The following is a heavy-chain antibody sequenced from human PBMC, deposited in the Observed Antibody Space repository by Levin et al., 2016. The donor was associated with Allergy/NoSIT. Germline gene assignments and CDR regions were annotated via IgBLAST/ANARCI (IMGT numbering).Heavy chain of an antibody. CDR2: INAGRFNR. J-gene: IGHJ5*02. D-gene: IGHD6-13*01. CDR3: ALVAPGVWWFDP. CDR1: GYTFTSYT. Sequence: ASVKVSCKASGYTFTSYTMHWVRQAPGQRLEWMGWINAGRFNREYSQKFQGRVTISWDTSASTVYLELSSLRSEDTAVYYCALVAPGVWWFDPWGQGTLVTVSS. V-gene: IGHV1-3*01.